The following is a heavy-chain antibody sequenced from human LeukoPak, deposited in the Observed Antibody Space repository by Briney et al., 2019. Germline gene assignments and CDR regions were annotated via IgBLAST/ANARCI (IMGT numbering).Heavy chain of an antibody. Sequence: GGSLRLSCAASGFIFSNHGMNWVRQAPGKGLEWVSGISGDAGRTYYADSVKGRFTISRDNSKNTLYLQMNSLRAEDTAIYYCAKDRAWGAFAYWGQGTLVTVSS. CDR3: AKDRAWGAFAY. CDR2: ISGDAGRT. D-gene: IGHD1-26*01. V-gene: IGHV3-23*01. J-gene: IGHJ4*02. CDR1: GFIFSNHG.